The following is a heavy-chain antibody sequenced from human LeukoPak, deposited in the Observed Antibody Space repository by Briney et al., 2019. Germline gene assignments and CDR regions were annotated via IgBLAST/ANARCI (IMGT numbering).Heavy chain of an antibody. D-gene: IGHD3-10*01. V-gene: IGHV3-21*01. CDR3: ASYRYYDSGSYYFHFDY. Sequence: GGSLRLSCTASGFTFNTYTMNWVCQAPGKGLEWVSSISGSSRSIYYADSVKGRFTISRDNAKNSLYLQMNSLRAEDTAVYYCASYRYYDSGSYYFHFDYWGQGTLVTVSS. J-gene: IGHJ4*02. CDR2: ISGSSRSI. CDR1: GFTFNTYT.